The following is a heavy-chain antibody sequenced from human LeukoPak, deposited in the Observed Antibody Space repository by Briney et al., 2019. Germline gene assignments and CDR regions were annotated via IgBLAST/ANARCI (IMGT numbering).Heavy chain of an antibody. CDR1: GFTVSVNY. J-gene: IGHJ4*02. CDR3: ARGPTRDGYCSSTSCYFLDF. Sequence: PGGSLRLSCAASGFTVSVNYMNWVRQAPGKGLEWVSVIYTGGNTYYTDSVKGQFTISRDNSKNTLYLQMNSLRAEDTAVYYCARGPTRDGYCSSTSCYFLDFWGQGTLVTVSS. D-gene: IGHD2-2*03. V-gene: IGHV3-53*01. CDR2: IYTGGNT.